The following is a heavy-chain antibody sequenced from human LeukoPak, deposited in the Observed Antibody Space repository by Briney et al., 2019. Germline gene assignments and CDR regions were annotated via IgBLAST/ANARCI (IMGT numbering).Heavy chain of an antibody. J-gene: IGHJ4*02. CDR1: GGSFSGYY. CDR3: ARGLEFGSGYYYDY. Sequence: SETLSLTCAVYGGSFSGYYWSGIRQPPGKGLEWIVESYNSGSTNSNPSLKRLVTISVYTSKNQFSLKLSPVTAADTAVYYCARGLEFGSGYYYDYGGQGTLVTASS. V-gene: IGHV4-34*01. D-gene: IGHD3-22*01. CDR2: SYNSGST.